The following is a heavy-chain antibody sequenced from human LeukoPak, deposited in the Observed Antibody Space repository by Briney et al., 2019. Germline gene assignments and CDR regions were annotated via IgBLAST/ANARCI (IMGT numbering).Heavy chain of an antibody. V-gene: IGHV1-46*04. CDR2: INPSGGST. Sequence: GASVKVSCKASGYTFTNYYMHWVRQAPGQGLEWMGIINPSGGSTSYAQKLQGRVTMTRDTSTSTVYMELSSLRSEDTAVYYCARFSYGGGGYFDYWGQGTLDTVSS. CDR1: GYTFTNYY. D-gene: IGHD5-18*01. J-gene: IGHJ4*02. CDR3: ARFSYGGGGYFDY.